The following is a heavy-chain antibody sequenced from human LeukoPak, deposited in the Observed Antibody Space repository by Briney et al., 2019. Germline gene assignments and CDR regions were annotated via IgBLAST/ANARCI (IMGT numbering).Heavy chain of an antibody. D-gene: IGHD2-2*01. J-gene: IGHJ4*02. CDR1: GFTFSSYA. CDR3: ARDRHIVVVPAALALDY. Sequence: GRSLRLSCAASGFTFSSYAMHWVRQAPGKGLEWVAVISYDGSNKYYADSVKGRFTISRDNSKNTLYPQMNSLRAEDTAVYYCARDRHIVVVPAALALDYWGQGTLVTVSS. V-gene: IGHV3-30-3*01. CDR2: ISYDGSNK.